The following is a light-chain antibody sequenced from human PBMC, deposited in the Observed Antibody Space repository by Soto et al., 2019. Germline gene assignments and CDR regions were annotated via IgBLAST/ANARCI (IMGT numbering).Light chain of an antibody. Sequence: QSALTQPASVSGSPGQSITISCTGTSSDIGSYKYVSWYQQHPGKAPKLMIYDVSNRPSGVSNRFSGSKSGNTASLTISGLQAEDEADYYCSSYTSTSPYVFGTGTKLTV. V-gene: IGLV2-14*01. CDR3: SSYTSTSPYV. J-gene: IGLJ1*01. CDR1: SSDIGSYKY. CDR2: DVS.